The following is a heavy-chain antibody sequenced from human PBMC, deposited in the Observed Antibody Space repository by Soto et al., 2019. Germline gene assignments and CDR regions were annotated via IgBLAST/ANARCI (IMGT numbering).Heavy chain of an antibody. V-gene: IGHV1-3*05. CDR1: GYTFISYA. Sequence: QVQLVQSGAEERKPGASVKLSCRASGYTFISYAIHWVRQAPGQRLEWMGWVNPATGHTEYSQKFQGRVTITRDTSAKTGYMELSRLRSEDTAVYYCARDGWFLDDWGQGTLVTVSS. CDR3: ARDGWFLDD. J-gene: IGHJ4*02. D-gene: IGHD3-10*01. CDR2: VNPATGHT.